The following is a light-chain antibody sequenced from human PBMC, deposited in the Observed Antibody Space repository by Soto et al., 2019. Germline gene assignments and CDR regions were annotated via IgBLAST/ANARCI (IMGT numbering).Light chain of an antibody. CDR2: DAS. V-gene: IGKV3-11*01. CDR1: QSVSSY. J-gene: IGKJ3*01. CDR3: QQRSNWLFT. Sequence: EIVLTQSPATLSLSPGERATLSCRARQSVSSYLDWYQRKPGQAPRLLIYDASNRATGIPARFSGSGSGTDFTLTISSLEPEDLAVYYCQQRSNWLFTFGPGTKVDIK.